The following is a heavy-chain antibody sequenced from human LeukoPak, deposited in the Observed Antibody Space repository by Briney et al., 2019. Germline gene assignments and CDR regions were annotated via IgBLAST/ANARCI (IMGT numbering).Heavy chain of an antibody. CDR1: GYTFTGYY. CDR2: INPNSGGT. V-gene: IGHV1-2*02. CDR3: ARDRGGDYDYVWGSYHVYFDY. J-gene: IGHJ4*02. Sequence: ASVKVSCKASGYTFTGYYMHWVRQAPGQGLEWMGWINPNSGGTNYAQKFQGRVTMTRDTSISTAYMELSRLRSDDTAVYYCARDRGGDYDYVWGSYHVYFDYWGQGTLVTVSS. D-gene: IGHD3-16*02.